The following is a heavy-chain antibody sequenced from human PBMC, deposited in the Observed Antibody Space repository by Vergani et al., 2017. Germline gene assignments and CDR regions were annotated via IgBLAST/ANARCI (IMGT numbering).Heavy chain of an antibody. CDR3: ARLIAVAGTGYNWFDP. V-gene: IGHV3-64*01. CDR1: GFTFSSYA. Sequence: EVQLVESGGGLVQPGGSLRLSCAASGFTFSSYAMHWVRPAPGKGLEYVSAISSNGGSTYYANSVKGRFTISRDNSKNTLYLQMGSLRAEDMAVYYCARLIAVAGTGYNWFDPWGQGTLVTVSS. J-gene: IGHJ5*02. D-gene: IGHD6-19*01. CDR2: ISSNGGST.